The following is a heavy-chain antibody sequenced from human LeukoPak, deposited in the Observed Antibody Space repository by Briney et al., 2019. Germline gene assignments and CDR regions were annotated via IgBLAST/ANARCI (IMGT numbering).Heavy chain of an antibody. V-gene: IGHV3-74*01. D-gene: IGHD5-18*01. CDR2: IYSDGSTT. J-gene: IGHJ4*02. CDR1: GFTFGTYW. CDR3: ARVIHGYTYGPFDY. Sequence: GGSLRLSCAASGFTFGTYWMHWVRQTPGKGLVWVSRIYSDGSTTNYADSVKGRFTISRDNATNMLYLQMNSLRAEDTAVYYCARVIHGYTYGPFDYWGQGTLVTVSS.